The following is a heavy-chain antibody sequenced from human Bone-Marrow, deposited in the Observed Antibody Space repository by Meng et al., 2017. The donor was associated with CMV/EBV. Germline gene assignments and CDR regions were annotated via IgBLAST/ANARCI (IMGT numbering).Heavy chain of an antibody. D-gene: IGHD3-22*01. V-gene: IGHV4-39*07. CDR1: GGSISSSSYY. CDR2: IYYSGST. CDR3: YSSGYFDY. J-gene: IGHJ4*02. Sequence: SETLSLTCTVSGGSISSSSYYWGWIRQPPGKGLEWIGSIYYSGSTYYNPSLKSRVTISVDTSKNQFSLKLSSVTVADTAVYYCYSSGYFDYWGQGTLVTFSS.